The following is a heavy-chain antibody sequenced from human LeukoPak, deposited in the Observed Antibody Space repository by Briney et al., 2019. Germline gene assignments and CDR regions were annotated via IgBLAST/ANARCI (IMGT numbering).Heavy chain of an antibody. D-gene: IGHD6-19*01. CDR1: GYTFTSYY. Sequence: ASVKVSCKASGYTFTSYYIYWVRQAPGQGLEWMGVINPSGGSTNYAQKFQGRVTMTRGTSTSTVYMELSSLRSEDTAVYYCARRIAVAGTLWFDPWGQGTLVTVSS. J-gene: IGHJ5*02. CDR2: INPSGGST. V-gene: IGHV1-46*01. CDR3: ARRIAVAGTLWFDP.